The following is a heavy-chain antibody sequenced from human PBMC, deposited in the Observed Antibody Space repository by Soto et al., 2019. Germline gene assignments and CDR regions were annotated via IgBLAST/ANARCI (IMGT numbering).Heavy chain of an antibody. J-gene: IGHJ6*02. CDR2: TYYRSKWYN. CDR3: ARFPYITGTTGDYYYYGMDV. D-gene: IGHD1-20*01. Sequence: PSQTLSLTCVISGDSVSSNSAAWNWIRQSPSRGLEWLGRTYYRSKWYNDYAVSVKSRITINPDTSKNQFSLQLNSVTPEDTAVYYCARFPYITGTTGDYYYYGMDVWGQGTTVTVSS. CDR1: GDSVSSNSAA. V-gene: IGHV6-1*01.